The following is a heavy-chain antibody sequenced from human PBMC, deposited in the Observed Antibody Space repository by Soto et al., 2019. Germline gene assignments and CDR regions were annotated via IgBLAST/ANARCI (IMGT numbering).Heavy chain of an antibody. J-gene: IGHJ4*02. D-gene: IGHD6-13*01. CDR1: GGSISSNNW. CDR3: ARYQGSHPGD. V-gene: IGHV4-4*02. Sequence: QVQLQESGPGLVRPSGTLSLTCAVSGGSISSNNWWSWVRQHPGKGLEWIGEIYHSGSTNYNPSLKRRVTMSVVPSKNLFALTLNSVTAADTSFYYCARYQGSHPGDWGQRTLVSVSS. CDR2: IYHSGST.